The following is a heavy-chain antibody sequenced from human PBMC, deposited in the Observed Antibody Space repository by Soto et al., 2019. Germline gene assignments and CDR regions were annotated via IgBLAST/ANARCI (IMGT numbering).Heavy chain of an antibody. V-gene: IGHV3-30*18. CDR1: GFTFSSYG. CDR2: ISSDGSNK. CDR3: AKIAAAAPD. J-gene: IGHJ4*02. Sequence: QMQLVESGGGVVQPGRSLRLSCVASGFTFSSYGMHWVRQAPGKGLEWVAVISSDGSNKYYAESVKGRFTISRDNSKNTLYLQMNSLRAEDTGVYYCAKIAAAAPDWGQGTLVTVSS. D-gene: IGHD6-13*01.